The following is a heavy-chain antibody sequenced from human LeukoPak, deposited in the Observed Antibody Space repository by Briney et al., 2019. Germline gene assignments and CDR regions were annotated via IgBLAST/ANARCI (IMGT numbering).Heavy chain of an antibody. Sequence: SETLSLTCTVSGGSISSGGYYWSWIRQPPGKGLEWIGEINHSGSTNYNPSLKSRVTISVDTSKNQFSLKLSSVTAADTAVYYCARVHTVHYYDSSGYYYVDWGQGTLVTVSS. CDR2: INHSGST. CDR3: ARVHTVHYYDSSGYYYVD. D-gene: IGHD3-22*01. CDR1: GGSISSGGYY. J-gene: IGHJ4*02. V-gene: IGHV4-39*07.